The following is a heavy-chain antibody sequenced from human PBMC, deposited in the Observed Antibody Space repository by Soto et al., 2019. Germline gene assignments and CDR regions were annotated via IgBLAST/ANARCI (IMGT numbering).Heavy chain of an antibody. D-gene: IGHD2-8*02. Sequence: ASVKVYCKTAWSTFASTDSDWMRNKPGQGLECMGWMNPKSGETRYAPKFQDRVIMTTNTSIYTAYLELTRLTSADTAVYYCARGRPAGGVKRSWLHPWGQGTLGTVS. CDR3: ARGRPAGGVKRSWLHP. CDR1: WSTFASTD. J-gene: IGHJ5*02. V-gene: IGHV1-8*01. CDR2: MNPKSGET.